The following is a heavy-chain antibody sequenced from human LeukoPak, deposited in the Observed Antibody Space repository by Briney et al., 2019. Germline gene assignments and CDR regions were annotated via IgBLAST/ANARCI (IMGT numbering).Heavy chain of an antibody. CDR1: GFTFSSFD. CDR2: ISSSGSPI. J-gene: IGHJ3*02. D-gene: IGHD2-2*01. V-gene: IGHV3-48*03. CDR3: ATQGRSTKLGI. Sequence: GGSLRLSCAASGFTFSSFDMNWVRQAPGKGLEWISYISSSGSPIYYADSVKGRFTISRNNAKNSLYLHMNSLRAEDTAVYYCATQGRSTKLGIWGQGTMVTVSS.